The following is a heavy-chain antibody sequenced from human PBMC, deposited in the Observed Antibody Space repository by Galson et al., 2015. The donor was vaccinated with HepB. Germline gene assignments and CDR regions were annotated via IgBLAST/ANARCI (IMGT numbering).Heavy chain of an antibody. Sequence: SLRLSCAASGFTFSSYAMHWVRQAPGKGLEWVAVISYDRSNKYYADSVKGRFTISRDNSKNTLYLQMNSLRAEDTAVYYCATEYYDSRGYYHGGFDYWGQGTLVTVSS. V-gene: IGHV3-30-3*01. CDR3: ATEYYDSRGYYHGGFDY. J-gene: IGHJ4*02. D-gene: IGHD3-22*01. CDR2: ISYDRSNK. CDR1: GFTFSSYA.